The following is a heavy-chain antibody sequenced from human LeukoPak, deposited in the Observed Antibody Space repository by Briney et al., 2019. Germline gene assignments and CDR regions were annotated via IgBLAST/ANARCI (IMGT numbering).Heavy chain of an antibody. CDR3: AREKQNKDFWSGGDY. V-gene: IGHV3-7*01. CDR1: GFTFSTYW. CDR2: IKQDGSEK. D-gene: IGHD3-3*01. Sequence: GGSLRLSCAASGFTFSTYWMSWVRQAPGKGLEWVANIKQDGSEKYYVDSVKGRFTISRDNAKNSLYLQMNTLRPEDTAVYYCAREKQNKDFWSGGDYWGQGTLVTVSS. J-gene: IGHJ4*02.